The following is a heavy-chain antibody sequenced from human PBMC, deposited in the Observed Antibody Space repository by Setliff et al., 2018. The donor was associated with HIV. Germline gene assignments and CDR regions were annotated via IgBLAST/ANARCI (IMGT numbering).Heavy chain of an antibody. J-gene: IGHJ6*03. V-gene: IGHV4-59*01. CDR1: GDSIRSYY. D-gene: IGHD3-10*01. CDR2: IYIYNSGST. CDR3: ASLDGSESPYIYYYYMDV. Sequence: SETLSLTCTVSGDSIRSYYWSWIRQPPGKGLEWIGYIYIYNSGSTNYNPSLTSRVTISVDTSRNQFSLKLTSVTAADTAVYYCASLDGSESPYIYYYYMDVWGKGTAVTVSS.